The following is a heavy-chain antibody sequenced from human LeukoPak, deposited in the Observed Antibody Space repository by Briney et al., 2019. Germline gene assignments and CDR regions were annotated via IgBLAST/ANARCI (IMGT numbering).Heavy chain of an antibody. Sequence: SETLSLTCTVSGGSVTADNYFWSWTRQPPGEGLEWIGYIHYTAGSYYNPSLKSRVTMSIDASTNQFSLKLNSVTAADTAVYHCGRGLRYSESYVVEYWGLGTLVTVSS. D-gene: IGHD1-26*01. J-gene: IGHJ4*02. CDR3: GRGLRYSESYVVEY. CDR1: GGSVTADNYF. V-gene: IGHV4-30-4*08. CDR2: IHYTAGS.